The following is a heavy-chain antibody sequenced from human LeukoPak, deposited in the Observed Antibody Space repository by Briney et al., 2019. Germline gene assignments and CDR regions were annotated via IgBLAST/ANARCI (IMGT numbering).Heavy chain of an antibody. D-gene: IGHD3-22*01. Sequence: SETLSLTCTVSGGSISSGSYYWSWIGQPAGKGLEWIGRIYTSGSTNHNPSLKSRVTISVDTSKNQFSLKLSSVTAADTAVYYCASGYGDAFDIWGQGTMVTVSS. CDR3: ASGYGDAFDI. CDR2: IYTSGST. CDR1: GGSISSGSYY. J-gene: IGHJ3*02. V-gene: IGHV4-61*02.